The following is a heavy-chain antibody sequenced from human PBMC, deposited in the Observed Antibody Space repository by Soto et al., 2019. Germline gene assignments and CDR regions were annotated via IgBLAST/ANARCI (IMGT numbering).Heavy chain of an antibody. Sequence: EVQLLESGGGLVQPGGSLRLSCAASGFIFSSYAMSWVRQAPGKGLEWVSSISGSGGSTYYADSVKGRFTISRDNSKITLYLQMNSLRAEDTAVYYCAKVELGTWRTDYWGQGTLVTVSS. J-gene: IGHJ4*02. CDR3: AKVELGTWRTDY. CDR1: GFIFSSYA. D-gene: IGHD1-7*01. CDR2: ISGSGGST. V-gene: IGHV3-23*01.